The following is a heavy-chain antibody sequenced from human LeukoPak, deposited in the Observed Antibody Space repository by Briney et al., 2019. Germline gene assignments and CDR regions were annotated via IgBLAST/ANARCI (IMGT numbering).Heavy chain of an antibody. CDR2: ISSSGSTI. V-gene: IGHV3-48*03. CDR3: ASPNNWFDP. J-gene: IGHJ5*02. CDR1: GFTFSSYE. Sequence: GGSLRLSCAASGFTFSSYEMNWVRQAPGKGLEWVSYISSSGSTIYYAGSVKGRFTISRDNAKNSLYLQMNSLRAEDTAVYYCASPNNWFDPWGQGTLVAVSS.